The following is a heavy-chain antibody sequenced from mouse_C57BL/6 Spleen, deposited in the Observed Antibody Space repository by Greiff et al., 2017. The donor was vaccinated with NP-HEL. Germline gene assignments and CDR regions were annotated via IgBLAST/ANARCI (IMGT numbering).Heavy chain of an antibody. CDR1: GYTFTDYN. J-gene: IGHJ2*01. CDR3: AREGLRSSYYFDY. CDR2: INPNNGGT. V-gene: IGHV1-22*01. D-gene: IGHD1-1*01. Sequence: VQLKQSGPELVKPGASVKMSCKASGYTFTDYNMHWVKQSHGKSLEWIGYINPNNGGTSYNQKFKGKATLTVNKSSSTAYMELRSLTSEDSAVYYCAREGLRSSYYFDYWGQGTTLTVSS.